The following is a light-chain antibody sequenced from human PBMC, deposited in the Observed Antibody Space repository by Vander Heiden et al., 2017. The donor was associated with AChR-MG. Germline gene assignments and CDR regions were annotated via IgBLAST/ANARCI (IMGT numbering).Light chain of an antibody. CDR3: AAWDDSLNGLL. Sequence: QSVLTQLPSASGTPGQRVTISCSGSSSNIGSNPVNWYQQLPGTAPKLLIYGDNQRPSGVPDRFSASKSGTSASLAISGLQSEDESDYYCAAWDDSLNGLLFGGGTKLTVL. V-gene: IGLV1-44*01. J-gene: IGLJ2*01. CDR1: SSNIGSNP. CDR2: GDN.